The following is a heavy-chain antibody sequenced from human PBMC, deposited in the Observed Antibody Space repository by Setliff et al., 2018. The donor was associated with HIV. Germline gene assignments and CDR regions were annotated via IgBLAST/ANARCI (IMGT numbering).Heavy chain of an antibody. J-gene: IGHJ4*02. Sequence: ASVKVSCKASGHTFSNSDIHWVRRATGQGLEWMGWMNPNTGVAGYALKFQGRITITRDTSTSTVYMELSSLRSEDTAVYYCAREPPSSYYFDYWGQGTLVTVSS. CDR1: GHTFSNSD. D-gene: IGHD3-10*01. V-gene: IGHV1-8*01. CDR3: AREPPSSYYFDY. CDR2: MNPNTGVA.